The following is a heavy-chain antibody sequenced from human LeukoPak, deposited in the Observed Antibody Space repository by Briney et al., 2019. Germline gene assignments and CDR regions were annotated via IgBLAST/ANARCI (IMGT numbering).Heavy chain of an antibody. D-gene: IGHD5-12*01. CDR3: ARTGDIVGYYYMGV. CDR1: GGTFSSYA. J-gene: IGHJ6*03. V-gene: IGHV1-69*13. Sequence: ALVKVSCKASGGTFSSYAISWVRQAPGQGLEWMGGIIPIFGTANYAQKFQGRVTITADESTSTAYMELSSLRSEDTAVYYCARTGDIVGYYYMGVWGKGTTVTVSS. CDR2: IIPIFGTA.